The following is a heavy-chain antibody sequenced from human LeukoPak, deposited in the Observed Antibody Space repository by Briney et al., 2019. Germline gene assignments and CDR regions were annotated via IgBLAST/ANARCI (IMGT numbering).Heavy chain of an antibody. CDR3: ATEGYSGYDFRGFDY. CDR1: GGTFISYA. V-gene: IGHV1-24*01. CDR2: FDPEDGET. J-gene: IGHJ4*02. D-gene: IGHD5-12*01. Sequence: ASVKVSCKASGGTFISYAISWVRQAPGKGLEWMGGFDPEDGETIYAQKFQGRVTMTEDTSTDTAYMELSSLRSEDTAVYYCATEGYSGYDFRGFDYWGQGTLVTVSS.